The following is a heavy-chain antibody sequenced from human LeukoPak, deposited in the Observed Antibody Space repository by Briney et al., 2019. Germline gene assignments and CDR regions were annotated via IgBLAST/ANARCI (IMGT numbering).Heavy chain of an antibody. J-gene: IGHJ4*02. Sequence: PGGSLRLSCAASGVTFSSFFMNWVRQAPGKELEWVSSLSTSGSYKYYADSVKGRFTISRDNAKNSLYLQMNSLRAEDTAVYYCARDLESYNSGGYYLGYWGQGALVTVSS. V-gene: IGHV3-21*01. CDR2: LSTSGSYK. CDR1: GVTFSSFF. CDR3: ARDLESYNSGGYYLGY. D-gene: IGHD3-22*01.